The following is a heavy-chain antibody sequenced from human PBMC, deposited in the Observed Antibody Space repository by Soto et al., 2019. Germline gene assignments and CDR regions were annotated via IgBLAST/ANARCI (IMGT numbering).Heavy chain of an antibody. J-gene: IGHJ4*02. CDR2: IIPIHGTT. Sequence: QMEQSGAEVRKPGSSVKVSCKPSGGSLTSYPMAWVRQAPGQGFEWMGGIIPIHGTTEYAQKFQGRVTITADESTNRATLELTGLTSEDTAVYYCAGGWGLVSWGQGTLVTVSS. CDR1: GGSLTSYP. CDR3: AGGWGLVS. V-gene: IGHV1-69*01. D-gene: IGHD3-16*01.